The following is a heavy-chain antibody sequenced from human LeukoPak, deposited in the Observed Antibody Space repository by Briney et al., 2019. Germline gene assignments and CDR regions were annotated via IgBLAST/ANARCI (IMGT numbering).Heavy chain of an antibody. V-gene: IGHV1-8*03. J-gene: IGHJ3*02. CDR2: MNPNSGNT. Sequence: GASVKVSCKASGYTFTSYDINWVRQATGQELEWMGWMNPNSGNTGYAQKFQGRVTITRNTSISTAYMELSSLRSEDTAVYYCARGRRDIVVVVAAIDAFDIWGQGTMVTVSS. CDR3: ARGRRDIVVVVAAIDAFDI. CDR1: GYTFTSYD. D-gene: IGHD2-15*01.